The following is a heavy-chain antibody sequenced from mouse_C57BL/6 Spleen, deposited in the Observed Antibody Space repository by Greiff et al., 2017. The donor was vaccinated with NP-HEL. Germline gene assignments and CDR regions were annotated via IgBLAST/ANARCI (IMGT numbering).Heavy chain of an antibody. CDR2: IYPGDGDT. V-gene: IGHV1-82*01. CDR1: GYAFSSSW. J-gene: IGHJ2*01. CDR3: ARGSSGSRSYYFDY. D-gene: IGHD3-2*02. Sequence: KPGASVKISCKASGYAFSSSWINWVKQRPGKCLEWIGRIYPGDGDTNNNGKFKGKATLTADKASSTAYMQLSSLTSEDSAVYFCARGSSGSRSYYFDYWGQGTTLTVSS.